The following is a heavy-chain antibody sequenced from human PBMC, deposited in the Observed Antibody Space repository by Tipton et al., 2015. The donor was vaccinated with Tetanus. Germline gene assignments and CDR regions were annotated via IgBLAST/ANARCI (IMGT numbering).Heavy chain of an antibody. CDR3: ARGEDVYKTGNY. D-gene: IGHD5-24*01. V-gene: IGHV4-31*03. Sequence: TLSLTCTVSGGSISSRSYYWSWIRQHPVKGLEWIGYIYYTGSTYYNPSLKSRVIISADTSKNQFSLKLSSVTAADTAVYFCARGEDVYKTGNYWGQGTLVTVSS. CDR2: IYYTGST. J-gene: IGHJ4*02. CDR1: GGSISSRSYY.